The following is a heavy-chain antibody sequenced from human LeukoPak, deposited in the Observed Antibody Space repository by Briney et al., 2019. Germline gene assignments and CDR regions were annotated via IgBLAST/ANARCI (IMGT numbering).Heavy chain of an antibody. V-gene: IGHV3-15*01. J-gene: IGHJ4*02. D-gene: IGHD3-22*01. CDR1: GFTFSNAW. Sequence: GGSLRLSCAASGFTFSNAWMSWVRQAPGKGLEWVGRIKSKTDGGTTDYAAPVKGRFTISRDDSKNTLYLQMNSLKTEDTAVYYCARALFTMIIEASFDYWGQGTLVTVSS. CDR2: IKSKTDGGTT. CDR3: ARALFTMIIEASFDY.